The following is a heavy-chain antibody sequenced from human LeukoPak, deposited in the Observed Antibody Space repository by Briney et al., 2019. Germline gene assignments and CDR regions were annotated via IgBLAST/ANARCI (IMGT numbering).Heavy chain of an antibody. V-gene: IGHV4-59*01. D-gene: IGHD3-10*01. CDR3: ARTTTVRGTYYMDV. Sequence: SETLSLTCTVSGGSISSYYWSWIRQPPGKGLEWIGYIYYSGSTNYNPPLKSRVTISVDTSKNRFSLKLRSVTAADTAVYYCARTTTVRGTYYMDVWGKGTTVTVSS. J-gene: IGHJ6*03. CDR2: IYYSGST. CDR1: GGSISSYY.